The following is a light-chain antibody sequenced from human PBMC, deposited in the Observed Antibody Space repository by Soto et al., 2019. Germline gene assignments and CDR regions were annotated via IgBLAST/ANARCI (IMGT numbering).Light chain of an antibody. Sequence: QSALTQPASVSGSAGQSITISCSGTMRDVGAYNLVSWYQQHPGTAPKLIIYDVTNRPPGVSNRFSGSKSGNTASLTISGLQTEDEADYYCSSYTFSTLVFATGTKLTVL. CDR3: SSYTFSTLV. CDR1: MRDVGAYNL. CDR2: DVT. J-gene: IGLJ1*01. V-gene: IGLV2-14*03.